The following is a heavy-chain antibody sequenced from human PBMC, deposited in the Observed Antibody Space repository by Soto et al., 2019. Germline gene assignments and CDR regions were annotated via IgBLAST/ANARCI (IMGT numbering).Heavy chain of an antibody. CDR1: GGSISSGGYY. CDR2: IYYSGST. V-gene: IGHV4-31*03. J-gene: IGHJ4*02. D-gene: IGHD2-15*01. Sequence: QVQLQESGPGLVKPSQTLSLTCTVSGGSISSGGYYWSWIRQHPGKGLEWIGNIYYSGSTYYNPSLKSRVIISVDTTKNQFSLKLSSVTAADTAVYYCVRTADMSGHLPDYWGQGTLVPVSS. CDR3: VRTADMSGHLPDY.